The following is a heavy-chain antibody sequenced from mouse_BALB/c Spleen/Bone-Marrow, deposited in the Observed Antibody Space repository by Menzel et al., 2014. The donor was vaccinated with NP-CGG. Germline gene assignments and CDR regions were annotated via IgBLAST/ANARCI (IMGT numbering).Heavy chain of an antibody. V-gene: IGHV2-9*02. Sequence: QVQLQQPGPGLVAPSQSLSITCTVSGFSLPRFGVHWVRQPPGKGLEWLGIIWAGGTTNYNSALMSRLSISKDNSKSQVFLKMNSLQTDDTAMYYCARGDYDYAMDYWGQGTSVTVSS. J-gene: IGHJ4*01. CDR2: IWAGGTT. D-gene: IGHD2-4*01. CDR3: ARGDYDYAMDY. CDR1: GFSLPRFG.